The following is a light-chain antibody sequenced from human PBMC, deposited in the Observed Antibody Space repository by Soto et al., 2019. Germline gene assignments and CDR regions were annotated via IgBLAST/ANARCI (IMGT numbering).Light chain of an antibody. CDR2: DTS. Sequence: EIVVTQSPATLSVSPGERVTLSCRASQSVSSSLAWYQQRPGQAPRLLIYDTSTRAAGIAARFSGSGSGTEFTLTISSLQSEDSAVYYCQQYVHWPQGPFGQGSTVDI. CDR3: QQYVHWPQGP. CDR1: QSVSSS. V-gene: IGKV3-15*01. J-gene: IGKJ1*01.